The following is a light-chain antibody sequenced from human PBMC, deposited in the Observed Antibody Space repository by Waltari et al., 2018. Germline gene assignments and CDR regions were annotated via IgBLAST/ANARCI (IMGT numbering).Light chain of an antibody. CDR1: TSTIGTNT. Sequence: QSVLTQPPSASGTPGQRVALSCSGSTSTIGTNTVAWYQQLPGTAPNLLIYNDYQRPSGVPDRVSGSKSGTSASLAISGLQSEDEAEYCCAAWDGSLNGQVFGTGTKLTVL. CDR3: AAWDGSLNGQV. V-gene: IGLV1-44*01. J-gene: IGLJ1*01. CDR2: NDY.